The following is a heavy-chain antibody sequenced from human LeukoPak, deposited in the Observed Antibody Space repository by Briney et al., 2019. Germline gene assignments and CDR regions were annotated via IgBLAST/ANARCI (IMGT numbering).Heavy chain of an antibody. CDR2: IYSGDSA. V-gene: IGHV3-53*01. CDR1: EFNISSKY. D-gene: IGHD5-12*01. Sequence: PGGSLRLSCAASEFNISSKYMNWVRQAPGKGLEWLSVIYSGDSAFYTDSVRGRFIISRDHSQNTLFLQMNGLRVEDTAVYYCARAGYSGYDFYFDLWGQGTLVTVSS. J-gene: IGHJ4*02. CDR3: ARAGYSGYDFYFDL.